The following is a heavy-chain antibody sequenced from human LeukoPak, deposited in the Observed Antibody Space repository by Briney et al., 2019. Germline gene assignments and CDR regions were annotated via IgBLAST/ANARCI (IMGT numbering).Heavy chain of an antibody. CDR1: GFTFNSYG. CDR3: AKGSRSCGSSGWYCFDY. Sequence: GGSLRLSCAACGFTFNSYGMHWVRQAPGKGLEWVAVISYDGSNKYYADSVKGRFTISRDNTKNTLYLQMNSLRAEDTAVYYCAKGSRSCGSSGWYCFDYWGQGTLVTVSS. J-gene: IGHJ4*02. V-gene: IGHV3-30*18. CDR2: ISYDGSNK. D-gene: IGHD6-19*01.